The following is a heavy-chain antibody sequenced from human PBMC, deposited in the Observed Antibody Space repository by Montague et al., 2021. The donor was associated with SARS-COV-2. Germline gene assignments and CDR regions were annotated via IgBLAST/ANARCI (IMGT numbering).Heavy chain of an antibody. D-gene: IGHD6-19*01. CDR3: ASRSIAVAYYFDN. Sequence: SEILSLTCAVSGASISSTNWWTWVRQPPGKGLEWIGEMYHTGTTNYNPYLMSRVTISLDESKNQFSLKMTSVTAADTAVYYCASRSIAVAYYFDNWGQGTLVPVSS. V-gene: IGHV4-4*02. J-gene: IGHJ4*02. CDR1: GASISSTNW. CDR2: MYHTGTT.